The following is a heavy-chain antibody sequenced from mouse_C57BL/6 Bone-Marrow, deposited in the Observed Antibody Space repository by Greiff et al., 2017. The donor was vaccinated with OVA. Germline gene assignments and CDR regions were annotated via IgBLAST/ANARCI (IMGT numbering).Heavy chain of an antibody. CDR3: ARHLYAMDY. CDR1: GFTFSSYG. CDR2: ISSGGSYT. J-gene: IGHJ4*01. Sequence: EVHLVESGGDLVKPGGSLKLSCAASGFTFSSYGMSWVRQTPDKRLEWVATISSGGSYTYYPDSVKGRFTISRDNANNTLYLQMSSLKSEDTAMYYCARHLYAMDYWGQGTSVTVSS. V-gene: IGHV5-6*01.